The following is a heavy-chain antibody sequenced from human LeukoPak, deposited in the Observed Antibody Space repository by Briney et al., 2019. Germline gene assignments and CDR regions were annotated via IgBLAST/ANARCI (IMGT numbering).Heavy chain of an antibody. J-gene: IGHJ6*02. CDR1: GFTFSSYW. Sequence: SGGSLRLSCTASGFTFSSYWMSWVRKAPGKGLEWVANIKQDGSEKDYVDSVKGRFTISRDNAKNSLYLQMNSLRAEDTAVYYCAKYCGGDCYGMDVWGQGTTVTVSS. CDR3: AKYCGGDCYGMDV. D-gene: IGHD2-21*01. V-gene: IGHV3-7*01. CDR2: IKQDGSEK.